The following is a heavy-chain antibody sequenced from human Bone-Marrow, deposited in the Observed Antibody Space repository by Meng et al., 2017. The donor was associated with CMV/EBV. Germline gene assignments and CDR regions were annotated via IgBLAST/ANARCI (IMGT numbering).Heavy chain of an antibody. CDR2: ISPGGST. D-gene: IGHD5-12*01. CDR3: AKDLATGGYDSDLEY. J-gene: IGHJ4*02. CDR1: GFTFRSYA. Sequence: SGFTFRSYAMNWVRQAPGKGLEWVSSISPGGSTYYADSVKGRFAISRDNSKNTVYLQMNSLRADDTALYYCAKDLATGGYDSDLEYWGQGILVTVSS. V-gene: IGHV3-23*01.